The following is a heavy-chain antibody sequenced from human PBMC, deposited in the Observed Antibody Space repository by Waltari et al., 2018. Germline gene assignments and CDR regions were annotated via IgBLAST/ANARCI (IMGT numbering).Heavy chain of an antibody. CDR2: INQNGKKK. J-gene: IGHJ4*02. D-gene: IGHD2-15*01. CDR1: GFTLSTSW. CDR3: ARGGSRGSFDD. Sequence: EVQLVESGGGLVQPGGSLRLSCAASGFTLSTSWSSRVRQAPGKGVEGVANINQNGKKKEYGDSVKGRFTMYRENGKSALYLQMNRLRAEDTARYYCARGGSRGSFDDWRQGTLGTV. V-gene: IGHV3-7*01.